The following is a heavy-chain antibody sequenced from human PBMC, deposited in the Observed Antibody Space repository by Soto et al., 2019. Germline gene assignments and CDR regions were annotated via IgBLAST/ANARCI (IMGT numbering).Heavy chain of an antibody. CDR2: ITGNADNI. D-gene: IGHD1-1*01. Sequence: EEQLVESGGGLVQPGGSLRLSCAASGFSISRHTMHWVRQAPGRGLEYVSSITGNADNIFYGESVRGRFTISRDNSRNTLYLQMGSLRVDDMAMYYCVRDNACVQFGIWGQGALVTVSS. CDR3: VRDNACVQFGI. CDR1: GFSISRHT. V-gene: IGHV3-64*07. J-gene: IGHJ4*02.